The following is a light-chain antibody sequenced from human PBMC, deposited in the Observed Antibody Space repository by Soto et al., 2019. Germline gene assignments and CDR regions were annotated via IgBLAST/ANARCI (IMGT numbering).Light chain of an antibody. CDR3: QQTYMTPIT. J-gene: IGKJ5*01. CDR1: ERINNY. V-gene: IGKV1-39*01. CDR2: SVS. Sequence: DIQMTQSPSSLSASVGDRVTITCAATERINNYLNWYQQKPGRAPKLLIYSVSSLQSGITSRFSGSGSGTDFTDFTLTISSLQPEDFATYYCQQTYMTPITFGQGTRLEIK.